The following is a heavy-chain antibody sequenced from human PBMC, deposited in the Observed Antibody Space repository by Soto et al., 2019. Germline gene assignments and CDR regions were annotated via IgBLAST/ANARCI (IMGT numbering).Heavy chain of an antibody. V-gene: IGHV3-23*01. CDR2: IGNSGDNT. CDR1: GFTFSRNT. CDR3: AKDLHYYAMDG. J-gene: IGHJ6*02. Sequence: EVQLLESGGGLVQPGGSLRLAGAASGFTFSRNTMSWVRQAPGKGLECVSVIGNSGDNTYYADSVKGRFTISRDNSKNTLYLQMNSLRADDTAVYYCAKDLHYYAMDGWGQGTTVTVSS.